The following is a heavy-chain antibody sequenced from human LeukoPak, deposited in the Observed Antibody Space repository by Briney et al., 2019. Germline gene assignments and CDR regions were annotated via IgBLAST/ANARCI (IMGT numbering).Heavy chain of an antibody. V-gene: IGHV3-30-3*01. J-gene: IGHJ2*01. CDR3: ARDKLMYSGSGTHWYFDL. CDR1: GFTFSSYS. CDR2: VSYDGSDK. Sequence: GGSLRLSCTASGFTFSSYSLNWVRQAPGKGLEWVAVVSYDGSDKYYADSVKGRFTISRDNSKSTLYLEMNSLRAEDAAVYYCARDKLMYSGSGTHWYFDLWGRGTLVTVSS. D-gene: IGHD3-10*01.